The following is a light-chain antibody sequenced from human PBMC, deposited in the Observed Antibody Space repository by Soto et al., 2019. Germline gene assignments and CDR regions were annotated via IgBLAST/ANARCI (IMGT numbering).Light chain of an antibody. Sequence: QSALTQPRSMSGSPGQSVTISCTGTSSDVGGYNYVSWYQQHPGKAPKLMIYDVSKRPSGVPDRFSGSKSGNTASLTISGLQAEDEADYYCCSYAGSYTFPYVFGTGTKLTVL. CDR3: CSYAGSYTFPYV. V-gene: IGLV2-11*01. J-gene: IGLJ1*01. CDR2: DVS. CDR1: SSDVGGYNY.